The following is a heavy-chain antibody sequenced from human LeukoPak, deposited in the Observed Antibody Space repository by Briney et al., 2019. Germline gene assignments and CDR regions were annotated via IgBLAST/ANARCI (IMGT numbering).Heavy chain of an antibody. CDR3: ARGTAAAGVY. CDR1: GGSISSYY. CDR2: IYYSGST. V-gene: IGHV4-39*07. J-gene: IGHJ4*02. D-gene: IGHD6-13*01. Sequence: SETLSLTCTVSGGSISSYYWSWIRQPPGKGLEWIGSIYYSGSTYYNPSLKSRVTISVDTSKNQFSLKLSSVTAADTAVYYCARGTAAAGVYWGQGTLVTVSS.